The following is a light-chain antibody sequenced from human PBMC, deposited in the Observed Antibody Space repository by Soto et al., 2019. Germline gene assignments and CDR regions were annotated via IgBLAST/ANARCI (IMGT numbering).Light chain of an antibody. V-gene: IGLV2-14*03. CDR3: SSYTSRSTLGV. J-gene: IGLJ2*01. Sequence: QSVLTQPASASGSPGQSITISCTGTNSDIGGYNYVSWYQQHPGKAPKLMIYDVSNRPSGVSYRFSGSKSGNTASLTISGLQAEDEADYYCSSYTSRSTLGVFGGGTQLTVL. CDR2: DVS. CDR1: NSDIGGYNY.